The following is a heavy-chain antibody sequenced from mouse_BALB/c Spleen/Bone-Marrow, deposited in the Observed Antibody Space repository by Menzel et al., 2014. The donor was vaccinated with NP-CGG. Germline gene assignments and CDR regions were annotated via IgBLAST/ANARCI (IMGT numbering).Heavy chain of an antibody. CDR3: TRENYGFAY. CDR2: IKFLIGGT. D-gene: IGHD1-1*02. Sequence: VQLQQSGAELVKPGASVELSCKASGYTFTSYYMYWVKQRPGQGLEWMCLIKFLIGGTTFNEKFKSKATLTVDKSSSTASMQLSSRTSEDAAVDYCTRENYGFAYWGQGTLVTVSA. J-gene: IGHJ3*01. CDR1: GYTFTSYY. V-gene: IGHV1S81*02.